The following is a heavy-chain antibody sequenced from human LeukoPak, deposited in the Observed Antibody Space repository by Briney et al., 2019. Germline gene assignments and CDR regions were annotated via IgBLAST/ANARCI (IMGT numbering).Heavy chain of an antibody. J-gene: IGHJ4*02. V-gene: IGHV1-8*01. CDR3: ARGPSPSIAAVDY. CDR2: MNPDSGNT. Sequence: ASVKVSCKASGYTFTSYDINWVRQATGQGLEWMGWMNPDSGNTGYAQKFQGRVTMTRNTSISTAYMELSSLRSEDTAVYYCARGPSPSIAAVDYWGQGTLVTVSS. CDR1: GYTFTSYD. D-gene: IGHD6-13*01.